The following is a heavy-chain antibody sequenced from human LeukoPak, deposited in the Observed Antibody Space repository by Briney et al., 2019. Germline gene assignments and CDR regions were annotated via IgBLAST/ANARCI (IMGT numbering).Heavy chain of an antibody. CDR3: ARDQSSSSWAFDY. D-gene: IGHD6-13*01. J-gene: IGHJ4*02. CDR1: GGTFSSYA. CDR2: IIPIFGTA. Sequence: SVKVSCKASGGTFSSYAISWVRQAPGQGLEWMGGIIPIFGTANYAQKFQDRVTITADESTSTAYMELSSLRSEDTAVYYCARDQSSSSWAFDYWGQGTLVTVSS. V-gene: IGHV1-69*01.